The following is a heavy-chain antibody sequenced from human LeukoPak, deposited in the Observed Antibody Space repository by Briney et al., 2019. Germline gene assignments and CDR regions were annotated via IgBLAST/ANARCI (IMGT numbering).Heavy chain of an antibody. CDR2: VIPIFVTA. Sequence: SSEKVSCKASGGTFSSYAISLVRQAPREGLEWVGGVIPIFVTANYAQKFHGRVTITTEEPTRPAYMELSSLRSEDTAVYYCAPVVVTAMSYEAFDIWGQGTMVTASS. V-gene: IGHV1-69*05. J-gene: IGHJ3*02. D-gene: IGHD2-21*02. CDR3: APVVVTAMSYEAFDI. CDR1: GGTFSSYA.